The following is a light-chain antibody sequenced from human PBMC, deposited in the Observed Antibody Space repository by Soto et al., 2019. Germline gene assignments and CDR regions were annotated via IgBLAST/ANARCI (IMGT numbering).Light chain of an antibody. Sequence: QSALTQPASVSGSPGQSITISCTGTSSDVGGYNYVSWYQQYPGKAPNLMIYEVSNRPSGVSNRFSGSKSGNTASLTISGLQAEDEADYYCISYTSSSARVFGGGTKVTVL. V-gene: IGLV2-14*01. CDR3: ISYTSSSARV. J-gene: IGLJ3*02. CDR1: SSDVGGYNY. CDR2: EVS.